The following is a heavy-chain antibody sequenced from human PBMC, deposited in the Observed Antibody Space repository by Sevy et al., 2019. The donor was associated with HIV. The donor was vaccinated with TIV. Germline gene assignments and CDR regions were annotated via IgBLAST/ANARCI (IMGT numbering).Heavy chain of an antibody. V-gene: IGHV3-33*01. J-gene: IGHJ5*02. CDR1: GFTFSSYG. CDR3: ARKGNYDFWSGYYYADDNWFDP. Sequence: GGSLRLSCAASGFTFSSYGMHWVRQAPGKGLEWVAVIWYDGSNKYYADSVKGRFTISRDNSKKTLYLQMNSLRAEDTAVYYCARKGNYDFWSGYYYADDNWFDPWGQGTLVTVSS. D-gene: IGHD3-3*01. CDR2: IWYDGSNK.